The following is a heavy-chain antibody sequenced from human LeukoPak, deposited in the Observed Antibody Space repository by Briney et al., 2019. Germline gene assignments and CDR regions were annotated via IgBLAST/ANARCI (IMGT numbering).Heavy chain of an antibody. CDR2: MNPNSRNT. D-gene: IGHD3-10*01. V-gene: IGHV1-8*01. CDR1: GYTFTSYD. CDR3: ARYGSRSYSDSYGMDV. J-gene: IGHJ6*02. Sequence: SVKLSCNASGYTFTSYDINWVRQATGPGLEYMGWMNPNSRNTGYAQKFQSRVTMTRNTSIPTAYMERSSLRSEDTAVSYCARYGSRSYSDSYGMDVWGQGTTVTVSS.